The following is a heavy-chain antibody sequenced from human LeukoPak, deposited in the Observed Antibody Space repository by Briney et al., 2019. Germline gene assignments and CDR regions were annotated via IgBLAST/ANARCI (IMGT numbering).Heavy chain of an antibody. CDR2: LSGGGDSR. J-gene: IGHJ4*02. CDR1: GFAFSNYA. D-gene: IGHD3-10*01. V-gene: IGHV3-23*01. CDR3: AKAVRSMVTGGGYFDS. Sequence: AGGSLRLSXAASGFAFSNYAMSWVRQPPGKGLEWVSSLSGGGDSRYYADSVMGRFTISRDNSKNTLYLQMNSLRAEDTAVYYCAKAVRSMVTGGGYFDSWGQGTLVTVSS.